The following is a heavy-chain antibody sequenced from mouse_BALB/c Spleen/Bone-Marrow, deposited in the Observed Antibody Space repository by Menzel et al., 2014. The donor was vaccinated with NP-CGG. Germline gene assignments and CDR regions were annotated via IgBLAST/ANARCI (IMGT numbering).Heavy chain of an antibody. Sequence: LQQSGSELVRPGAPVKLSCKASGYTFTSYWMHWVKQRPGQGLEWIRNIYPGSGSTNYDEKFKSKATLTVDTSSSTAYMQLSSLTSEDSAVYYCTRYYGYYAMDYWGQGTSVTVSS. CDR2: IYPGSGST. J-gene: IGHJ4*01. D-gene: IGHD1-2*01. CDR3: TRYYGYYAMDY. CDR1: GYTFTSYW. V-gene: IGHV1S22*01.